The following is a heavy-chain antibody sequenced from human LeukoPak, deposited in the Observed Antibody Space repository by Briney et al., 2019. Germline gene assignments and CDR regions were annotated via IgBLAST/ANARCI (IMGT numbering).Heavy chain of an antibody. D-gene: IGHD3-22*01. Sequence: AGSLRLSCAASGFTFSSYSMYWVRQAPGKGLEWVSSISSSSSYIYYADSVKGRFTISRDNAKNSLYLQMNSLRAEDTAVYYCARAAASYYYDSSGRPEYFQHWGQGTLVTVSS. CDR3: ARAAASYYYDSSGRPEYFQH. J-gene: IGHJ1*01. CDR1: GFTFSSYS. CDR2: ISSSSSYI. V-gene: IGHV3-21*01.